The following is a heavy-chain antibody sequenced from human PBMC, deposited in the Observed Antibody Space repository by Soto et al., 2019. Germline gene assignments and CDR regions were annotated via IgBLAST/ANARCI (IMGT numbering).Heavy chain of an antibody. D-gene: IGHD3-16*02. CDR3: TSLYYGH. V-gene: IGHV3-15*07. CDR2: IKSKADGGTT. J-gene: IGHJ4*02. Sequence: EVQLVESGGDLVKPGGSLRLSCAASEFTFTNAWMNWVRQAPGKGLEWVGRIKSKADGGTTDYAAPVKGRFTISRDESQSTLYLQMNSLKTEDTAVYYCTSLYYGHWGQGTLVTVSS. CDR1: EFTFTNAW.